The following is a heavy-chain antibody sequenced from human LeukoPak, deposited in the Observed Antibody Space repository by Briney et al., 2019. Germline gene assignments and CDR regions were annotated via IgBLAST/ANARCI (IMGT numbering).Heavy chain of an antibody. V-gene: IGHV3-48*01. Sequence: GGSLRLSCAASGFTFSSYSMNWVRQAPGKGLEWVSYISSSSTTIYDADSVKGRFTISRDNAKNSLFLQMNSLSAEDTAVYYCARASYYDSSGYYHTHFDYWGQGTLVTVSS. CDR3: ARASYYDSSGYYHTHFDY. D-gene: IGHD3-22*01. J-gene: IGHJ4*02. CDR1: GFTFSSYS. CDR2: ISSSSTTI.